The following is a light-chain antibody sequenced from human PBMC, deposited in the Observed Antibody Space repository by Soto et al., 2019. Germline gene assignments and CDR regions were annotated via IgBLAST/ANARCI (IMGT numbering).Light chain of an antibody. Sequence: EIVFTQSPGTLSLSPGERATLSCRASQSVSSSYLAWYQQKPGQAPRLLILGASSRATGIPDRFSGSGSGTDFTLTISRLEPEDFAVYYCQYYGTSPKPFGQGTKVDIK. CDR2: GAS. CDR1: QSVSSSY. J-gene: IGKJ1*01. CDR3: QYYGTSPKP. V-gene: IGKV3-20*01.